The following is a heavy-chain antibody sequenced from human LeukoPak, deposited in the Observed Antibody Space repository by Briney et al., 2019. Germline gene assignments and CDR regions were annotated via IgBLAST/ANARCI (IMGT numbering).Heavy chain of an antibody. CDR3: ARDRRMVRGGRYYMDV. V-gene: IGHV4-30-4*07. Sequence: SEALSLTCAVSGGSISSGGYSWSWIRQPPGKGLEWIGYIYYSGSTYYNPSLKSRVTISVDTSKNQFSLKLSSVTAADTAVYYCARDRRMVRGGRYYMDVWGKGTTVTVSS. D-gene: IGHD3-10*01. CDR1: GGSISSGGYS. CDR2: IYYSGST. J-gene: IGHJ6*03.